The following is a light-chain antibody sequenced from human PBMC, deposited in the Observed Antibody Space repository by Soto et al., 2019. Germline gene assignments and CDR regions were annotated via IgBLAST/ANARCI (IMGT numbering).Light chain of an antibody. CDR2: DVS. J-gene: IGLJ3*02. CDR3: SSSTASSTGV. V-gene: IGLV2-14*01. CDR1: SSDVGAYNS. Sequence: QSVLTQPASVSGSPGQSITISCTGTSSDVGAYNSVSWYQQHPGKAPKSVIYDVSNRPSGVSNRFSGSKSGNTATLTISGLQAEDEADYYCSSSTASSTGVFGGGTKLTVL.